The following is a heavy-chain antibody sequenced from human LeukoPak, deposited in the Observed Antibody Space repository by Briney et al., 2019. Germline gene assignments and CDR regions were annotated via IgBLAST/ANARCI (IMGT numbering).Heavy chain of an antibody. D-gene: IGHD3-22*01. Sequence: SETLSLTCTVSGGSISSGDYYWGWIRQPPGKGLEWIGSIYHSGSTYYNPSLKSRVTISVDTSKNQFSLKLSSVTAADTAVYYCARGLYDSSGPDVYFDYWGQGTLVTVSS. V-gene: IGHV4-39*07. CDR2: IYHSGST. J-gene: IGHJ4*02. CDR1: GGSISSGDYY. CDR3: ARGLYDSSGPDVYFDY.